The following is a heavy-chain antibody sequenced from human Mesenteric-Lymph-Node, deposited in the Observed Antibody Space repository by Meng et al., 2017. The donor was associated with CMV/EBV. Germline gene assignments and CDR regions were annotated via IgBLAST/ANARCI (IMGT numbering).Heavy chain of an antibody. Sequence: GAEQLKPSETLSGPRAVYGGSFRGYYWKWIRQSPETGLEWIGEINHSGSTTYNPSFTSRIIISVDTSTNQISLNMSSVTAADTAVYYCARGSSYDILTGYFDYWGQGALVTVSS. D-gene: IGHD3-9*01. CDR2: INHSGST. V-gene: IGHV4-34*01. CDR3: ARGSSYDILTGYFDY. J-gene: IGHJ4*02. CDR1: GGSFRGYY.